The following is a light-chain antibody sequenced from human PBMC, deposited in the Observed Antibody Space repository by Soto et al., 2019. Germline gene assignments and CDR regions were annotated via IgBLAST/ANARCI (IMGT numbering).Light chain of an antibody. CDR3: MQGTYWPLT. J-gene: IGKJ4*01. CDR1: RSLVYSDGNTS. Sequence: DVVMTQSPLSLPVTLGQPASISCRSSRSLVYSDGNTSLNWFQQRPGQSPRRLIYKVSNRDSGVPDRFSGSGSGTDFTLKISRVEAEDVGVYYCMQGTYWPLTFGGGTKVEIK. CDR2: KVS. V-gene: IGKV2-30*01.